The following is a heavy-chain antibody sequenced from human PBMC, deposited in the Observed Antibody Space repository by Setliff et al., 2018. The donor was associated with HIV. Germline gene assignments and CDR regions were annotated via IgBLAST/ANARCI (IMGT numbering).Heavy chain of an antibody. Sequence: KTSETLSLTCTVYGGSFTGYYWTWIRQPPGKGLEWIGEINHSGSTNYNPSLESRVTISVDTSKKHFSLRLTSVTAADTAVYFCARGGDYNFWAGYWTWGQGTLVTVSS. V-gene: IGHV4-34*01. CDR3: ARGGDYNFWAGYWT. J-gene: IGHJ5*02. CDR1: GGSFTGYY. D-gene: IGHD3-3*01. CDR2: INHSGST.